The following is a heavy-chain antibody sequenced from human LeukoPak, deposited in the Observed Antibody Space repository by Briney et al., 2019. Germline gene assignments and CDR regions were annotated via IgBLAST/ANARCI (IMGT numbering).Heavy chain of an antibody. CDR2: IYHSGST. CDR1: GYSISSGYY. J-gene: IGHJ4*02. CDR3: AGESHTGSMRAQFDY. Sequence: PSETLSLTCTVSGYSISSGYYWGWIRQPPGKGLEWIGSIYHSGSTYYNPSLKSRVTISVDTSKNQFSLKLSSVTAADTAVYYCAGESHTGSMRAQFDYWGQGTLVTVSS. D-gene: IGHD5-18*01. V-gene: IGHV4-38-2*02.